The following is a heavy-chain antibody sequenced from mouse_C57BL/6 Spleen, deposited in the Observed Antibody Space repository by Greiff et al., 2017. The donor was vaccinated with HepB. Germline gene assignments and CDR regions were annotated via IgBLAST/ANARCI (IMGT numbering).Heavy chain of an antibody. V-gene: IGHV1-82*01. CDR1: GYAFSSSW. J-gene: IGHJ3*01. D-gene: IGHD1-1*01. Sequence: VQLQQSGPELVKPGASVKISCKASGYAFSSSWMNWVKQRPGKGLEWIGRIYPGDGDTNYNGKFKGKATLTADKSSSTAYMQLSSLTSEYSAVYFCASNYGSSPFAYWGQGTLVTVSA. CDR3: ASNYGSSPFAY. CDR2: IYPGDGDT.